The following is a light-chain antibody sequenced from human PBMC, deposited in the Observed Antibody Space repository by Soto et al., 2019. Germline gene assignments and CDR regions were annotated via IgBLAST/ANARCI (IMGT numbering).Light chain of an antibody. Sequence: QSVLTQPPSASGTPGQRVTISCSGSRASIGSNTVTWYQHLPGATPKLLVYNNNQRPSGVPDRFSGSKSDTSASLAISGLQFEDEAVYYCAAWDDSLSGSVFGGGTKVTVL. CDR1: RASIGSNT. CDR3: AAWDDSLSGSV. CDR2: NNN. V-gene: IGLV1-44*01. J-gene: IGLJ3*02.